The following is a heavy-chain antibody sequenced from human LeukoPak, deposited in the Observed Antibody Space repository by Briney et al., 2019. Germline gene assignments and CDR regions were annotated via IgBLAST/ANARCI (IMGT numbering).Heavy chain of an antibody. D-gene: IGHD1-7*01. CDR1: GVSLRGYY. J-gene: IGHJ6*03. V-gene: IGHV4-34*01. CDR2: ISHEGDS. CDR3: ARGRNYVSDFYFDV. Sequence: SETLSLTCAVYGVSLRGYYWSWIRQSPEKGLEWIGEISHEGDSIYNPSLKSRLTLSVDMSKNQFSLKLKSVSAADTAVYYCARGRNYVSDFYFDVWGKGTTVIVSS.